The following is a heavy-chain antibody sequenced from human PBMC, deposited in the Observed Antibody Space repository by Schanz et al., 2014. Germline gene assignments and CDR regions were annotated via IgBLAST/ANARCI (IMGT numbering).Heavy chain of an antibody. J-gene: IGHJ3*02. CDR1: NYIFTKYY. CDR3: VTEKRMESGTWAKAFDI. V-gene: IGHV1-46*01. D-gene: IGHD3-3*01. Sequence: QVQLVQSGAEVKKPGASVKLSCKASNYIFTKYYIHCVRQAPGQGFEWMGKINPSSGTTRIAQNFQGRLTVTRDTSTSTVNMELSSLRSDDTAMYYCVTEKRMESGTWAKAFDIWGQGTWVTVSS. CDR2: INPSSGTT.